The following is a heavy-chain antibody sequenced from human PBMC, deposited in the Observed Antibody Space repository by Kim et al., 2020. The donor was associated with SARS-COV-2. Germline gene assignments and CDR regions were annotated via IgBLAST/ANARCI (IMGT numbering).Heavy chain of an antibody. J-gene: IGHJ6*02. CDR1: GFTVSSNY. V-gene: IGHV3-66*01. D-gene: IGHD2-2*01. CDR2: IYSGGST. CDR3: ASTKTYYYYYGMDV. Sequence: GGSLRLSCAASGFTVSSNYMSWVRQAPAKGLEWVSVIYSGGSTYYADSVKGRFTISRDNSKNTLYLQMNSLRAEDTAVYYCASTKTYYYYYGMDVWGQGTTVTVSS.